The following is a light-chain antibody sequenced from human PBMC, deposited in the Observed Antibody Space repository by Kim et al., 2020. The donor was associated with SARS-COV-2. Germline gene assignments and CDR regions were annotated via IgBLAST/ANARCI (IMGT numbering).Light chain of an antibody. J-gene: IGLJ3*02. CDR2: NDN. Sequence: GQGVNVSWWGSRYNIGSNPVNWFQQVPGTAPKLFVHNDNQRPPGVPDRVSGAKSGTSAPPAIGGLQSEEEAHYYCAVWDYHLKGWVLGGGTQLNVL. CDR1: RYNIGSNP. CDR3: AVWDYHLKGWV. V-gene: IGLV1-44*01.